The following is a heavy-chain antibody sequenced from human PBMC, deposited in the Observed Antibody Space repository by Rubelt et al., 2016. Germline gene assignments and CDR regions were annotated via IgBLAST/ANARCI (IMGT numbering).Heavy chain of an antibody. Sequence: NYAQKLQGRVTMTTDTSTSTAYMELRSLRSDDTAVYYCARAPRSTAAADYWGQGTLVTVSS. V-gene: IGHV1-18*01. CDR3: ARAPRSTAAADY. J-gene: IGHJ4*02. D-gene: IGHD6-13*01.